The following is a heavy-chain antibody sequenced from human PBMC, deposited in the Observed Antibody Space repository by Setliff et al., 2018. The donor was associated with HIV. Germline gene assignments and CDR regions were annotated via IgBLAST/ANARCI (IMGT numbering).Heavy chain of an antibody. J-gene: IGHJ4*02. V-gene: IGHV1-2*02. CDR3: ARVEDNSVD. Sequence: ASVKVSCKASGYTFTGYYMHWVRQAPGQGLEWMGWINPNSGGTNHAQKFPGRVTMTRDTSIITADMELSRLRSDDTAGYYCARVEDNSVDRGQGTLVTVSS. CDR2: INPNSGGT. D-gene: IGHD3-22*01. CDR1: GYTFTGYY.